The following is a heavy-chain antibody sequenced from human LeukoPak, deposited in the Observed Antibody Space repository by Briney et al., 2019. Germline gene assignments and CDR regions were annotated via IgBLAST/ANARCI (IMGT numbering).Heavy chain of an antibody. CDR1: GFTASSNY. V-gene: IGHV3-66*01. CDR2: SYSVGST. Sequence: GGSLRLSCAASGFTASSNYMSRVRQAPGKGLEWGSVSYSVGSTDYAQSVKGRFTIARDNSKNTLYLQMNSRRAEDPAVYYCEREALTGYCSSTSCSDWGQGTLVTVS. D-gene: IGHD2-2*01. J-gene: IGHJ4*02. CDR3: EREALTGYCSSTSCSD.